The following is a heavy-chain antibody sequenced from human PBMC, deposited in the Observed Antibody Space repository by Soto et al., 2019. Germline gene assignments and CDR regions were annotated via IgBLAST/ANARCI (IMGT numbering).Heavy chain of an antibody. V-gene: IGHV3-23*01. D-gene: IGHD3-10*02. CDR3: ASYVRGPTVYFDN. CDR1: GVRFSTYA. J-gene: IGHJ4*02. Sequence: EVQLLESGGGLVQPGGSLRLSCAASGVRFSTYAMSWVRQAPGKGLEWVSVISDNGDSSYYADSVKGRFTISRDSSKNTLYLRMNSLRAEDTAVYYCASYVRGPTVYFDNWGQGTLVTVSS. CDR2: ISDNGDSS.